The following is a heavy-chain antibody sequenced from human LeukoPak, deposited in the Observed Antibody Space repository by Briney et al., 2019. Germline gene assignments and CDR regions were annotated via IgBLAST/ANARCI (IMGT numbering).Heavy chain of an antibody. V-gene: IGHV2-5*01. CDR3: AHSVIVGSTLGYFDY. D-gene: IGHD1-26*01. CDR2: IYSNDDE. J-gene: IGHJ4*02. CDR1: GFSLSTSGVG. Sequence: SGPTLVKPTQTLTLTCTFSGFSLSTSGVGVGWIRQPPGKALEWLALIYSNDDERYSPSLKTRLTITKDTSKNQVVLTMTNMDPVDTATYSCAHSVIVGSTLGYFDYWGQGTLVTVSS.